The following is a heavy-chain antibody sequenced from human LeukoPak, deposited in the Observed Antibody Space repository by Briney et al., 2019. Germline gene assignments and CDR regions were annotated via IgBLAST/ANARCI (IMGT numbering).Heavy chain of an antibody. CDR1: GFTFSNYA. V-gene: IGHV3-23*01. CDR2: VSDSGDGT. J-gene: IGHJ4*02. Sequence: GGSLRLSCAASGFTFSNYAMYWVRQAPGKGLEWVLGVSDSGDGTHYADSVKGRFTISRDNSKNTLYLQMDNLSGEVTAVYYCAKDRACGQWNCQGSDYWGQGTLVTVSS. CDR3: AKDRACGQWNCQGSDY. D-gene: IGHD1-7*01.